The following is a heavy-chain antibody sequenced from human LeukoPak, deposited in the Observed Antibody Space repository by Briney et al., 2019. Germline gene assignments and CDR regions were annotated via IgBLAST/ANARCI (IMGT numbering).Heavy chain of an antibody. CDR1: GFTYSDYG. CDR2: ILNDGTWE. D-gene: IGHD3-16*01. Sequence: GGSLRLSCAASGFTYSDYGMHWVRQAPGRGLEWVAFILNDGTWEYYPDSVKGRLTISRDNSRNTLYLQMNSVRLEDTDIYYCVKGGSISHNWFDSWGQGTLVTVSS. V-gene: IGHV3-30*02. J-gene: IGHJ5*01. CDR3: VKGGSISHNWFDS.